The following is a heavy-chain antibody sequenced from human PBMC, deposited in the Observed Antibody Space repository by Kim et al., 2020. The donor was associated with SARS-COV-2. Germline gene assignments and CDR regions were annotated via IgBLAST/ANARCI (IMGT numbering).Heavy chain of an antibody. D-gene: IGHD3-10*01. CDR3: ARLLFNYYGSGSYYYYGMDV. Sequence: GESLKISCKGSGYSFTSYWIDWVRQMPGKGLEWMGIIYPGDSDTRYSPSFQGQVTISADKSISTAYLQWSSLKASDTAMYYCARLLFNYYGSGSYYYYGMDVWGQGTTVTVSS. CDR2: IYPGDSDT. CDR1: GYSFTSYW. J-gene: IGHJ6*02. V-gene: IGHV5-51*01.